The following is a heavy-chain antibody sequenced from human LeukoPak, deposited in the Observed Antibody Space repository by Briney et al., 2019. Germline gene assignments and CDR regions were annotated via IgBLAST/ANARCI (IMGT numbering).Heavy chain of an antibody. J-gene: IGHJ3*02. CDR1: RYTFTDYY. D-gene: IGHD3-16*02. V-gene: IGHV1-2*02. CDR3: ARDRDRIVWGRSRYDAFDI. CDR2: SNPARGGT. Sequence: ASVKVSCKASRYTFTDYYIHWVRQARGQGLEWMGWSNPARGGTNYAQKFQGRVTMTRNTSISTASMELSSLRSDDTAVYYCARDRDRIVWGRSRYDAFDIWGQGTMVTVSS.